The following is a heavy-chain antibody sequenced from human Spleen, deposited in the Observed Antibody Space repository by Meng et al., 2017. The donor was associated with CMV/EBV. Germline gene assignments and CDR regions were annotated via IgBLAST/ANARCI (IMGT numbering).Heavy chain of an antibody. CDR1: GYTCTGYY. V-gene: IGHV1-2*02. CDR2: INPNSGGT. CDR3: ARGTYSSSWYKFDP. Sequence: KASGYTCTGYYMHWVRQAPGQGLEWMGWINPNSGGTNYAQKFQGRVTMTRDTSISTAYMELSRLRSDDTAVYYCARGTYSSSWYKFDPWGQGTLVTVSS. D-gene: IGHD6-13*01. J-gene: IGHJ5*02.